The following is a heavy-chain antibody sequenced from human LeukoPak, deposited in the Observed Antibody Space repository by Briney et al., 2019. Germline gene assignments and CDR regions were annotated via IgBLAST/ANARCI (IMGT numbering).Heavy chain of an antibody. V-gene: IGHV1-46*03. CDR2: INPSGGST. Sequence: GASAKVSCKASGYTFTSYYMHWVRQAPGQGLEWMGIINPSGGSTSYAQKFQGRVTMTRDTSTSTVYMELSSLRSEDTAVYYCALIAVAGFDWFDPWGQGTLVTVSS. CDR1: GYTFTSYY. D-gene: IGHD6-19*01. J-gene: IGHJ5*02. CDR3: ALIAVAGFDWFDP.